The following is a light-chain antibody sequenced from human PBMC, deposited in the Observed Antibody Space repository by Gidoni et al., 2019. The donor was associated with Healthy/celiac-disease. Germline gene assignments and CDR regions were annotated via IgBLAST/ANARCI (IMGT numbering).Light chain of an antibody. CDR2: AAS. CDR3: QQLNSYSIT. Sequence: DIQLTHSPSFLSASVGDRVTITCWASQGISSYLAWYQQKPGKAPKLLIYAASTLQSGVPSRFSGSGSGTEFTLTISSLQPEDFATYYCQQLNSYSITFGQGTRLEIK. CDR1: QGISSY. V-gene: IGKV1-9*01. J-gene: IGKJ5*01.